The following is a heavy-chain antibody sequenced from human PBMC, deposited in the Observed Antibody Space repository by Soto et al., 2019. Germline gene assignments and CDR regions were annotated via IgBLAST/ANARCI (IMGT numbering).Heavy chain of an antibody. J-gene: IGHJ4*02. V-gene: IGHV1-18*04. CDR3: ASEPNLGSGGY. CDR2: ISAYNGNT. CDR1: GYTFTSYG. D-gene: IGHD3-16*01. Sequence: GASVTVSCKASGYTFTSYGISWVRQAPGQGLEWMGWISAYNGNTNYAQKLQGRVTMTTDTSTRTAYMELRSLRSDDTAVYYCASEPNLGSGGYWGQGTLVTVSS.